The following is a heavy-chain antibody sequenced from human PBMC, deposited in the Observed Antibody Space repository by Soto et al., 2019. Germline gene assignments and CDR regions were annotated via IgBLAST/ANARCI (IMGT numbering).Heavy chain of an antibody. CDR2: ISAYNGNT. J-gene: IGHJ4*02. CDR3: ARWGPYYDFWSGYQYFDY. V-gene: IGHV1-18*01. Sequence: QVQLVQSGAEVKKPGASVKVSCKASGYTFTSYGISWVRQAPGQGLEWMGWISAYNGNTNYAQKLQGRVTMTTDTPTSTAYMELRSLRSDDTAVYYCARWGPYYDFWSGYQYFDYWGQGTLVTVSS. D-gene: IGHD3-3*01. CDR1: GYTFTSYG.